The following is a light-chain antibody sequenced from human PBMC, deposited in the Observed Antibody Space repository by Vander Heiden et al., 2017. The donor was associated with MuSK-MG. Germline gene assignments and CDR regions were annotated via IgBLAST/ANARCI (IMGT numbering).Light chain of an antibody. CDR1: QSVSSSY. J-gene: IGKJ2*01. CDR3: QQYGSSAQYT. V-gene: IGKV3-20*01. Sequence: EIVLTQSPGTLSLSPGERATLSCRASQSVSSSYLAWYQQKPGQAPRLLIYGASSRASGIPDRLSGTAVGIDFTLTISRLEPEDFAVYYCQQYGSSAQYTFGQGTKLEIK. CDR2: GAS.